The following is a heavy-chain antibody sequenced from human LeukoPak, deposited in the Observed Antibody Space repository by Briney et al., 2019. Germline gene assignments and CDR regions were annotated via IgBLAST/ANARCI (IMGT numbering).Heavy chain of an antibody. CDR2: INTNTGNP. Sequence: ASVKVSCKDSGYIFTSYVLHWVRQAPGQGLEWMGWINTNTGNPTYAQGFTGRFVFSLGTSVSTAYLQISSLKADDTAMYYCARGDYETHGYQTRWGQGTLVTVSS. J-gene: IGHJ4*02. D-gene: IGHD3-22*01. CDR3: ARGDYETHGYQTR. V-gene: IGHV7-4-1*02. CDR1: GYIFTSYV.